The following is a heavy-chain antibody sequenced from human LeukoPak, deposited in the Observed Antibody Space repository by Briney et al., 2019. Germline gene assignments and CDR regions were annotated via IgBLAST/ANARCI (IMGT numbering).Heavy chain of an antibody. V-gene: IGHV4-39*01. CDR1: GGSLSSRSYN. CDR3: ARRRQFGDSTWYFDY. D-gene: IGHD3-16*01. J-gene: IGHJ4*02. Sequence: SETLSLTCTVSGGSLSSRSYNWGWIRQPPGAGVEWIGTICYCGGTSNSPSLKSRVTMSVDTSKNQFSLKLSAVTAADTAVYYCARRRQFGDSTWYFDYWGQGTLVTVSS. CDR2: ICYCGGT.